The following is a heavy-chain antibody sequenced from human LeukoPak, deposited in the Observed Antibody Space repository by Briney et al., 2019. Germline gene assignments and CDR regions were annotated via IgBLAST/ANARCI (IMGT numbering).Heavy chain of an antibody. J-gene: IGHJ4*02. CDR3: ARAENTMTPLDY. CDR2: INPNSGAT. V-gene: IGHV1-2*02. CDR1: GYTFTGYY. D-gene: IGHD3-22*01. Sequence: ASVKVSCKASGYTFTGYYMHWVRQAPGQGLEWMGWINPNSGATNYAQEFQARVTMTRDTSISPAYMELSRLRSDDTAVYYCARAENTMTPLDYWGQGTLVTVSS.